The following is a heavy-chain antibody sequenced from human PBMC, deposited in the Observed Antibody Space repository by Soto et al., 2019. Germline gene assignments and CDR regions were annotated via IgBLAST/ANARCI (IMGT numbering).Heavy chain of an antibody. V-gene: IGHV1-18*04. CDR2: ISAYNGNT. Sequence: ASVKVSCKASGYTFTSYGISWVRQAPGQGLEWMGWISAYNGNTTYAQKLQGRVTMTTDTSTSTAYMELRSLRSDDTAVYYCARDDGSGITPWDYYYGMDVWGQGTTVTVSS. CDR1: GYTFTSYG. CDR3: ARDDGSGITPWDYYYGMDV. D-gene: IGHD3-10*01. J-gene: IGHJ6*02.